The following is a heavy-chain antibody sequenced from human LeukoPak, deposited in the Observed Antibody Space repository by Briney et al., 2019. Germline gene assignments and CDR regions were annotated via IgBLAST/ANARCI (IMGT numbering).Heavy chain of an antibody. V-gene: IGHV3-33*01. D-gene: IGHD1-20*01. CDR3: ARARVTGTEDFDY. J-gene: IGHJ4*02. CDR1: GFTFSNYG. Sequence: GGSLRLSCAASGFTFSNYGMHWVRQAPGKGLEWVAVIWYDGSNKYYADSVKGRFTISRDNSKNTLYLQMNSLRAEDTAVYYCARARVTGTEDFDYWGQGTLVIVSS. CDR2: IWYDGSNK.